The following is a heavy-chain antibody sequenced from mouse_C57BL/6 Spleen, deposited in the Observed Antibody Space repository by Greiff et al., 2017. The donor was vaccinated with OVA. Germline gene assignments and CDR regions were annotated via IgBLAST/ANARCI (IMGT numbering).Heavy chain of an antibody. V-gene: IGHV3-6*01. D-gene: IGHD2-3*01. CDR2: ISYDGSN. J-gene: IGHJ4*01. CDR1: GYSITSGYY. CDR3: AADGYYSFYAMDY. Sequence: EVQVVESGPGLVKPSQSLSLTCSVTGYSITSGYYWNWIRQFPGNKLEWMGYISYDGSNNYNPSLKNRISITRDTSKNQFFLKLNSVTTEDTATYYCAADGYYSFYAMDYWGQGTSVTVSS.